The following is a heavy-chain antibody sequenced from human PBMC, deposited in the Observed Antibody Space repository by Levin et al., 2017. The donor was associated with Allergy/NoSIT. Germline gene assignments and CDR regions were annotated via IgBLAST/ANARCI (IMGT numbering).Heavy chain of an antibody. CDR1: GFTFSSYS. CDR2: ISSSSSTI. Sequence: GESLKISCAASGFTFSSYSMNWVRQAPGKGLEWVSYISSSSSTIYYADSVKGRFTISRDNAKNSLDLQMNSLRAEDTAVYYCARGGRITIFGVVIRNGGGFDYWGQGTLVTVSS. CDR3: ARGGRITIFGVVIRNGGGFDY. J-gene: IGHJ4*02. D-gene: IGHD3-3*01. V-gene: IGHV3-48*01.